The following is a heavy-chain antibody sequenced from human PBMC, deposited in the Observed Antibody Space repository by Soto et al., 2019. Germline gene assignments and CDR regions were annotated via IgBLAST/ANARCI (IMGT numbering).Heavy chain of an antibody. CDR1: GYTLTCYY. CDR2: INPSGGST. Sequence: GASVEVCCKASGYTLTCYYMYWVRQAPGQGLEWMGIINPSGGSTSYAQKFQGRVTMTRDTSTGTVYMELSSLRSEVTAAYYRARPGWDSPAASCCHSSCLYGMDVCGQRPTVTVSS. CDR3: ARPGWDSPAASCCHSSCLYGMDV. J-gene: IGHJ6*02. V-gene: IGHV1-46*01. D-gene: IGHD3-22*01.